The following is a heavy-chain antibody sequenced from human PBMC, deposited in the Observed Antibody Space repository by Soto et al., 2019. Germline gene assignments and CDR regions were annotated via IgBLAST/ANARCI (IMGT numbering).Heavy chain of an antibody. V-gene: IGHV3-21*01. CDR3: ARDPQTGHVDY. CDR1: GFTFSSYS. D-gene: IGHD1-1*01. CDR2: ISSSSSSYI. Sequence: GGSLRLSCAASGFTFSSYSMNWVRQAPGKGLEWVSSISSSSSSYIYYADSVKGRFTISRDNAKNSLYLQMNSLRAEDTAVYYCARDPQTGHVDYWGQGTLVTVSS. J-gene: IGHJ4*02.